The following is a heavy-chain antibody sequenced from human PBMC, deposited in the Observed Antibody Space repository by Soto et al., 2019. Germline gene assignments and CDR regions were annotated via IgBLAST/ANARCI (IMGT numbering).Heavy chain of an antibody. J-gene: IGHJ4*02. Sequence: SETLSLTCTVSGGSISSYYWSWIRQPPGKGLEWIGYIYYSGSTNYNPSLKSRVTISVDTSKNQFSLKLSSVTAADTAVYYCARHYGDFNLFRYWGQGTLVTVSS. CDR3: ARHYGDFNLFRY. CDR1: GGSISSYY. V-gene: IGHV4-59*08. D-gene: IGHD4-17*01. CDR2: IYYSGST.